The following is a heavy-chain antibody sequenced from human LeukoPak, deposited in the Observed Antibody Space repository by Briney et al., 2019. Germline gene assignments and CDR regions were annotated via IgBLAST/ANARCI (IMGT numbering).Heavy chain of an antibody. CDR2: IYYSGST. D-gene: IGHD3-22*01. CDR3: ASAVHDYYDSSGYYSHAFDI. J-gene: IGHJ3*02. Sequence: SETLSLTCTVSGGSISSSRYYWGWIRQHPGKGLEWIGYIYYSGSTYYNPSLKSRVTISVDTSKNQFSLKLSSVTAADTAVYYCASAVHDYYDSSGYYSHAFDIWGQGTMVTVSS. V-gene: IGHV4-31*03. CDR1: GGSISSSRYY.